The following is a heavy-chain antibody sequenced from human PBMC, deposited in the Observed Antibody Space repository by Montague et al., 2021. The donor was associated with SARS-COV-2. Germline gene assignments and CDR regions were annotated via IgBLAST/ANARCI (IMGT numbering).Heavy chain of an antibody. CDR1: VFTLSSYA. CDR3: ARDNYDYVWGSYRHIY. Sequence: SLRLSCAASVFTLSSYALHLVRQAPGKGLEWVPVKSYDVSNQYYSYSXXAQFTISRDNSKNTLYLQMNSLRAEDTAVYYCARDNYDYVWGSYRHIYWGQGTLVTVSS. D-gene: IGHD3-16*02. J-gene: IGHJ4*02. V-gene: IGHV3-30*04. CDR2: KSYDVSNQ.